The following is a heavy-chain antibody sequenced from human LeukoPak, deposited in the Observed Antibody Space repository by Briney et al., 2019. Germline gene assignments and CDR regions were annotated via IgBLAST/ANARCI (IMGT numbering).Heavy chain of an antibody. Sequence: PSETLSLTCAVYGGSFSGYYWSWIRQPPGKGLEWFGEINHSGSTNYNPSLKSRVTISVDTSKNQFSLKLSSVTAADTAVYYCARVVKGYDYIWGSFTYFDYWGQGTLVTVSS. CDR3: ARVVKGYDYIWGSFTYFDY. CDR2: INHSGST. V-gene: IGHV4-34*01. D-gene: IGHD3-16*01. CDR1: GGSFSGYY. J-gene: IGHJ4*02.